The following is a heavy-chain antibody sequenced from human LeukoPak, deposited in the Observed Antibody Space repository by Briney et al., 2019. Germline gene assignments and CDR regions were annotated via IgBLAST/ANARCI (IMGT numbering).Heavy chain of an antibody. D-gene: IGHD3-3*01. J-gene: IGHJ6*02. CDR3: ARAGTYYDFWSGYYPYYYYGMDV. Sequence: SETLSLTCTVSGGSISSYYWSWIRQPPGKGVEWVGYIYYSGSTNYNPSLKSRVTISVDTSKNQFSLKLSSVTAADTAVYYCARAGTYYDFWSGYYPYYYYGMDVWGQGTTVTVSS. CDR1: GGSISSYY. V-gene: IGHV4-59*01. CDR2: IYYSGST.